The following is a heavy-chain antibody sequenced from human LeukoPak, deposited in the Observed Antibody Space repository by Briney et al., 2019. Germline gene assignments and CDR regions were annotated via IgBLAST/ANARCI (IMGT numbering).Heavy chain of an antibody. J-gene: IGHJ3*02. CDR3: AKDSGDFWSAYDAFDI. D-gene: IGHD3-3*01. CDR2: ISGSGGST. CDR1: GFTFSSYA. V-gene: IGHV3-23*01. Sequence: PGGSLRLSCAASGFTFSSYAMSWVRQAPGKGLEWVSAISGSGGSTYYADSVKGRFTISRDNSKITLYLQMNSLRAEDTAVYYCAKDSGDFWSAYDAFDIWGQGTMVTVSS.